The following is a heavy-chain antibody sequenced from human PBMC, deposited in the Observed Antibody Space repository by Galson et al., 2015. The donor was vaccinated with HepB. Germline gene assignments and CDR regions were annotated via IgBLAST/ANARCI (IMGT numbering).Heavy chain of an antibody. CDR2: ISSSSSTI. CDR1: GFTFSSYS. V-gene: IGHV3-48*02. D-gene: IGHD3-16*01. CDR3: ARDRVRGALDAFDI. Sequence: SLRLSCAASGFTFSSYSMNWVRQAPGKGLEWVSYISSSSSTIYYADSVKGRFTISRDNAKNSLYLQMNSLRDEDTAVHYCARDRVRGALDAFDIWGQGTMVTVSS. J-gene: IGHJ3*02.